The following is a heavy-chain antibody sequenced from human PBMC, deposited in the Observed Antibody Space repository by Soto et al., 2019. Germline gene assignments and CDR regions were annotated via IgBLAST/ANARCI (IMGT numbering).Heavy chain of an antibody. Sequence: SETLSLTCTVSGGSISSYYWSWIRQPPGKGLEWIGYIYYSGSTNYNPSLKSRVTISVDTSKNQFSLKLSSVTAADTAVYYCARVSVVAVATPYFGYWGQGTLVTVSS. J-gene: IGHJ4*02. CDR3: ARVSVVAVATPYFGY. CDR1: GGSISSYY. D-gene: IGHD6-19*01. V-gene: IGHV4-59*01. CDR2: IYYSGST.